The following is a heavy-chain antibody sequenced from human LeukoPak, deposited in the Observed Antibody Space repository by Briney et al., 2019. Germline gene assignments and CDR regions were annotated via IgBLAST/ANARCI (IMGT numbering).Heavy chain of an antibody. CDR3: ARDPDWYCSGGCCYPSA. CDR2: IYYSGST. J-gene: IGHJ5*02. V-gene: IGHV4-30-4*01. Sequence: PSETLSLTCTVSGGSISSGDYYWSWIRQPPGKGLEWIGYIYYSGSTYYNLSLKSRVTISVDTSKNQFSLKLSSVTAADTAVYYCARDPDWYCSGGCCYPSAWGQGTLVTVSS. CDR1: GGSISSGDYY. D-gene: IGHD2-15*01.